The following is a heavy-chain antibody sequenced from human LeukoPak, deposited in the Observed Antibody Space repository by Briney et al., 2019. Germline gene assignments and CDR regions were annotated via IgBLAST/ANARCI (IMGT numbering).Heavy chain of an antibody. Sequence: PGRSLRLSCAASGFTFDDCAMHWVRQAPGKGLEWVSGISWNSGSIGYADSVKGRFTISRDNAKNSLYLQMNSLRAEDTALYYCAKAIYYYDSSGYYQSDAFDIWGQGTMVTVSS. V-gene: IGHV3-9*01. CDR1: GFTFDDCA. CDR3: AKAIYYYDSSGYYQSDAFDI. D-gene: IGHD3-22*01. CDR2: ISWNSGSI. J-gene: IGHJ3*02.